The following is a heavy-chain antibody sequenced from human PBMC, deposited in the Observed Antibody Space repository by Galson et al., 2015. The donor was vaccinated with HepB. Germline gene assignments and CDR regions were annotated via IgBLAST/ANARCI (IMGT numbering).Heavy chain of an antibody. CDR1: GYTFSSSW. D-gene: IGHD3-22*01. CDR2: IKQDGSEK. J-gene: IGHJ4*02. V-gene: IGHV3-7*01. CDR3: ARTLYYHDSSGLGTFDY. Sequence: LRLSCAVSGYTFSSSWMSWVRQAPGKGLEWVANIKQDGSEKYYVDSVKGRFTISRDNAKNSLYLQMNSLRAEDTAVYYCARTLYYHDSSGLGTFDYWGQGTLVTVSS.